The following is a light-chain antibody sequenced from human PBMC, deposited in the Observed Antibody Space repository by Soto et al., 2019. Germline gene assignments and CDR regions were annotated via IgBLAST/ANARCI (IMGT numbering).Light chain of an antibody. J-gene: IGLJ3*02. V-gene: IGLV2-11*01. CDR3: CSYAASRNWV. CDR1: SSDVGGYNY. Sequence: QSALTQPRSVSGSPGQSVTISCTGTSSDVGGYNYVSWYQQHPGKAPKLMIYDVSKRPSGVPDRFSGSKSGNTASLTISGLQAEDEADYYCCSYAASRNWVFGGGTKLTVL. CDR2: DVS.